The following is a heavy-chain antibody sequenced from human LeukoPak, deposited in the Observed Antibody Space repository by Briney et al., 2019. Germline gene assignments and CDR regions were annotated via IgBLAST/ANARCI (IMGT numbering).Heavy chain of an antibody. CDR3: ARKRYCSGGSCPDVFQH. J-gene: IGHJ1*01. V-gene: IGHV3-7*01. Sequence: GGSLRLSCAASGFTFSSYWMSWVRQAPGKGLEWAANIKQDGSEKYYVDSVKGRFTISRDNAKNSLYLQMNSLRAEDTAVYYCARKRYCSGGSCPDVFQHWGQGTLVTVSS. CDR2: IKQDGSEK. CDR1: GFTFSSYW. D-gene: IGHD2-15*01.